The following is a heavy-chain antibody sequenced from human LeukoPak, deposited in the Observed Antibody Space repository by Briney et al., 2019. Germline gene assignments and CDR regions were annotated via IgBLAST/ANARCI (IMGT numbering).Heavy chain of an antibody. CDR2: INPNSGGT. CDR1: GYTFTSYY. Sequence: GASVKVSCKASGYTFTSYYMHWVRQAPGQGLEWMGWINPNSGGTKYAQKFQGRVTMTRDTSISTAYMELSRLRSDDTAVYYCARETVAGDNWFDPWGQGTLVTVSS. CDR3: ARETVAGDNWFDP. J-gene: IGHJ5*02. D-gene: IGHD4-11*01. V-gene: IGHV1-2*02.